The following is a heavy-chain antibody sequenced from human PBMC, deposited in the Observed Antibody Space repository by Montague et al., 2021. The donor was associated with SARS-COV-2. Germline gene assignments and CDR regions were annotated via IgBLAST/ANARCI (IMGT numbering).Heavy chain of an antibody. CDR1: GGSFSGYS. CDR2: MNHRGGA. J-gene: IGHJ6*02. Sequence: SETLSLTCAVYGGSFSGYSWNWVRQSPGKGLEWIGEMNHRGGANYNPSLGSRVTMSGDTSKNQFFLKLNSVTAADAAVYYCARGQIVSTIRRARGWRGWFDFWGQGTTVTVSS. CDR3: ARGQIVSTIRRARGWRGWFDF. V-gene: IGHV4-34*01. D-gene: IGHD6-19*01.